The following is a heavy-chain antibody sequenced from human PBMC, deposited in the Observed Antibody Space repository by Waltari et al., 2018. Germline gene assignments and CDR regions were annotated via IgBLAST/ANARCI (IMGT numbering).Heavy chain of an antibody. D-gene: IGHD6-6*01. CDR3: AKVKEQLVDGHYFDY. Sequence: EVQLVESGGVVVQPGGSLRLSCAASGFTFDDYAMHWVRQAPGKGLEWVSLISWEGGSTYYAESVKGRFTISRDNSKNSLYLQMNSLRAEDTALYYCAKVKEQLVDGHYFDYWGQGTLVTVSS. CDR2: ISWEGGST. J-gene: IGHJ4*02. V-gene: IGHV3-43D*04. CDR1: GFTFDDYA.